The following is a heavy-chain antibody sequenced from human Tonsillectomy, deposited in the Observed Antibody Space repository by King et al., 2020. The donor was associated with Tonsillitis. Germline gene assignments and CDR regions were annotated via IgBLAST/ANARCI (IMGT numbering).Heavy chain of an antibody. J-gene: IGHJ4*02. CDR2: ISSSGSSI. CDR3: ARDTPADY. V-gene: IGHV3-48*03. Sequence: VQLVESGGGLVQPGGSLRLSCVASGFTFSSYEMNRVRQAPGKGLEWVSYISSSGSSIYYADSVKGRFTIPEHNAKNSLYLQMNSLRAEDTAVYYCARDTPADYWGQGTLVTVSS. CDR1: GFTFSSYE.